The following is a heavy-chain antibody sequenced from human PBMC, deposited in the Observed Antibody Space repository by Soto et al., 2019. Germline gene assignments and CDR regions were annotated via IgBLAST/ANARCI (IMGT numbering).Heavy chain of an antibody. CDR3: VSYQLLFH. Sequence: PSETLSLTCAVYGGSFSGYYWSWIRQPPGKGLEWVGEINHSGSTNYNPSLKSRVTISVDTSKNQFSLKLSSVTAADTAVYYCVSYQLLFHWGQGTLVTVSS. CDR1: GGSFSGYY. CDR2: INHSGST. D-gene: IGHD2-2*01. J-gene: IGHJ4*02. V-gene: IGHV4-34*01.